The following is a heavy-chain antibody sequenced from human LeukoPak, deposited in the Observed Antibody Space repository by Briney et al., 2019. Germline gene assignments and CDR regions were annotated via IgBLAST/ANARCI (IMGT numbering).Heavy chain of an antibody. CDR3: ARGKRGYSYGLDY. V-gene: IGHV4-34*01. CDR1: GGSISSYY. Sequence: SETLSLTCTVSGGSISSYYWSWIRRPPGKGLEWIGEINHSGSTNYNPSLKSRVTISVDTSKNQFSLKLSSVTAADTAVYYCARGKRGYSYGLDYWGQGTLVTVSS. J-gene: IGHJ4*02. D-gene: IGHD5-18*01. CDR2: INHSGST.